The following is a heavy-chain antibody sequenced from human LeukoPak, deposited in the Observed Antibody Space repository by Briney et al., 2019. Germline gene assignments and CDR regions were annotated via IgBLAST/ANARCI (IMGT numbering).Heavy chain of an antibody. Sequence: GASLKISCRGSGSSFTTYWIGWGRQIPGKGQWWMEIIYPGEFDVIVIPSFQGQVTRSADKSTNTAYLQWSSLKGSDTAMYYCARRQGCSSTSCAPDYWGQGTLVTVSP. CDR2: IYPGEFDV. D-gene: IGHD2-2*01. CDR3: ARRQGCSSTSCAPDY. CDR1: GSSFTTYW. J-gene: IGHJ4*02. V-gene: IGHV5-51*01.